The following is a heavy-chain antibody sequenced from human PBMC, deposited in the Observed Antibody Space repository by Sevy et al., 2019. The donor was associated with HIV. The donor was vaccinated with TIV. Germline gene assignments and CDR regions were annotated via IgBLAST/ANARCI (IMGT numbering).Heavy chain of an antibody. V-gene: IGHV1-2*02. CDR3: ARGKREEWLLYLDN. Sequence: ASVKVSCKTSGYTFAAYYIHWVRQAPGQGPEWLGWIYPNGGDTTYAQKFQGRVTVTMSTSINKVYMELNRLRSDDTAVYYCARGKREEWLLYLDNWGQGTLVTVSS. D-gene: IGHD3-3*01. CDR1: GYTFAAYY. CDR2: IYPNGGDT. J-gene: IGHJ4*02.